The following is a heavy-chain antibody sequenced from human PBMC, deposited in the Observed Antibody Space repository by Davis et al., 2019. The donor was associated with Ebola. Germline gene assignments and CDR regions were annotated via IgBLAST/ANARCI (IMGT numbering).Heavy chain of an antibody. CDR1: GYTFTSYY. CDR2: INPSGGST. V-gene: IGHV1-46*01. CDR3: AKDWGYCSGGSCLNWFDP. D-gene: IGHD2-15*01. J-gene: IGHJ5*02. Sequence: ASVKVSCKASGYTFTSYYMHWVRQAPGQGLEWMGIINPSGGSTSYAQKFQGRVTMTRDTSTSTVYMELSSLRSEDTGVYYCAKDWGYCSGGSCLNWFDPWGQGTLVTVSS.